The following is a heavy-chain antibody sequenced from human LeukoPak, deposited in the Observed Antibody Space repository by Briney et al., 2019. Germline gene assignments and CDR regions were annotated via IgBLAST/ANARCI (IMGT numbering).Heavy chain of an antibody. CDR2: IWYDGSNK. Sequence: GGSLRLSCAASGFTFSSYGMHWVRQAPGKGLEWVAVIWYDGSNKYYADSVKGRFTISRDNSKNTLYLQMNSLRAEDTAVYCCARDYGGVFDYWGQGTLVTVSS. J-gene: IGHJ4*02. D-gene: IGHD4-23*01. V-gene: IGHV3-33*01. CDR3: ARDYGGVFDY. CDR1: GFTFSSYG.